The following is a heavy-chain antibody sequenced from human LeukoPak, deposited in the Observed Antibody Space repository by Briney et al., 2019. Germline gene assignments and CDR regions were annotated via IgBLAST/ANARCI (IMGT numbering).Heavy chain of an antibody. CDR2: IYHSGST. CDR3: ARHCSSTSCYNLVRFDP. J-gene: IGHJ5*02. D-gene: IGHD2-2*02. V-gene: IGHV4-38-2*01. Sequence: PSETLSLTCAVSGYSISSGYYWGWIQQPPGKGLEWIGSIYHSGSTYYNPSLKSRVTISVDTSKNQFSLKLSSVTAADTAVYYCARHCSSTSCYNLVRFDPWGQGTLVTVSS. CDR1: GYSISSGYY.